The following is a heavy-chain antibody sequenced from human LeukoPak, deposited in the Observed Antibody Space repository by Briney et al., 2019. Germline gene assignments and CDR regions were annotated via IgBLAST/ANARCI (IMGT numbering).Heavy chain of an antibody. D-gene: IGHD5-18*01. CDR1: GFTFSGYG. CDR2: IWYDGSNK. V-gene: IGHV3-33*01. J-gene: IGHJ3*02. CDR3: ARDPTATFDAFDI. Sequence: TGGSLRLSCAASGFTFSGYGMHWVRQAPGKGLEWVAVIWYDGSNKYYADSVKGRFTISRDNSKNTLYLQMSSLRAEDTAVYYCARDPTATFDAFDIWSQGTMVTVSS.